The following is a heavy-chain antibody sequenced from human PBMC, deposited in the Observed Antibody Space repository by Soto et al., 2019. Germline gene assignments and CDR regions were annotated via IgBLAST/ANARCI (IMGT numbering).Heavy chain of an antibody. V-gene: IGHV5-51*01. CDR2: IYPGDSEI. CDR1: GYNFGNYW. CDR3: SRMLYSYGKLDYFDY. D-gene: IGHD2-8*01. J-gene: IGHJ4*02. Sequence: GESLKISCKVSGYNFGNYWIGWVRQMPGKVLEWMGIIYPGDSEIRYRPSFQGQVTISADKSISTAYLQWSSLKASDTALYFCSRMLYSYGKLDYFDYWGQGTQVIVSS.